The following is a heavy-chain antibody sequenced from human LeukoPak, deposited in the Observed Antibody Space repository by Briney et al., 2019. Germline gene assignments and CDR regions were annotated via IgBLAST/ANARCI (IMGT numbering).Heavy chain of an antibody. V-gene: IGHV5-51*01. D-gene: IGHD4-17*01. Sequence: HGESLKISCKGSGYSFTSYWIGWVRQMPGKGLEWMGIIYPGDSDTRYSPSFQGQVTISADKSISTAYLQWSSPKASDTAMYYCAIPDYGDYWDYGMDVWGQGTTVTVSS. CDR2: IYPGDSDT. CDR3: AIPDYGDYWDYGMDV. J-gene: IGHJ6*02. CDR1: GYSFTSYW.